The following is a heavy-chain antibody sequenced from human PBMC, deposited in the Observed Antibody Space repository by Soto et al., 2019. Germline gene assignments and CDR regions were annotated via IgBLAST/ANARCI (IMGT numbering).Heavy chain of an antibody. CDR3: ARGLSVTLFDN. D-gene: IGHD4-17*01. CDR1: GGSISTGGYY. V-gene: IGHV4-31*03. Sequence: QVQLQESGPGLVKPSQTLSLTCTVSGGSISTGGYYWTWIRQHPGKGLEWIGYIYYSGSTYYNPSRKRRVTISVDTSKNQFSLKLSSVTAADTAVYYGARGLSVTLFDNWGQGTLVTVSS. CDR2: IYYSGST. J-gene: IGHJ4*02.